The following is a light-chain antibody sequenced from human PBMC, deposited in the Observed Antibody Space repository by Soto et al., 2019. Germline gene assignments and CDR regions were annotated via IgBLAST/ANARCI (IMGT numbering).Light chain of an antibody. CDR3: CSYAGSSPWV. CDR2: EGS. J-gene: IGLJ3*02. Sequence: QSVLTQPASVSGSPGQSITISCTGTSSDVGSYNLVSWYQQHPGKAPKLMIYEGSRRPSGVSNRFSGSKSGNTASLTISGLQAEDEAAYYCCSYAGSSPWVFGGGTKLTVL. CDR1: SSDVGSYNL. V-gene: IGLV2-23*01.